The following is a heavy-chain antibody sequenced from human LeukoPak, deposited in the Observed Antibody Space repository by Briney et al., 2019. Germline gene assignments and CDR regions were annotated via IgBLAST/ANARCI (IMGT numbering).Heavy chain of an antibody. V-gene: IGHV3-30*18. Sequence: GMSLRLSCAASGFTFSENNVHWVRQAPGKGLEWVALLSNDGNNYAYADSVKGRFTLSGDKSKTTLYLQMNSLRAEDTAVYYCAKDQGGEQWLTHFDYWGQGTLVTVSS. CDR3: AKDQGGEQWLTHFDY. CDR1: GFTFSENN. CDR2: LSNDGNNY. J-gene: IGHJ4*02. D-gene: IGHD6-19*01.